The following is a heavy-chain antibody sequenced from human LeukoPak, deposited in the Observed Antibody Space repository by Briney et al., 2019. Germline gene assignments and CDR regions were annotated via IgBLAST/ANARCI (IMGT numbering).Heavy chain of an antibody. Sequence: SETLSLTCAVFGGSLSGYYWSWIRQPPGKGLEWIGYIYHSGSTYYNPSLKSRVTISVDRSKNQFSLKLSSVTAADTAVYYCARDLGIAARLDYWGQGTLVTVSS. CDR3: ARDLGIAARLDY. D-gene: IGHD6-6*01. V-gene: IGHV4-34*01. CDR2: IYHSGST. CDR1: GGSLSGYY. J-gene: IGHJ4*02.